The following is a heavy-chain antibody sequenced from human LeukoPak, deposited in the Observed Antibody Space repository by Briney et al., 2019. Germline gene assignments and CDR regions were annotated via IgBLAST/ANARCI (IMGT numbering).Heavy chain of an antibody. CDR2: INPNSGGT. CDR3: ARVGAVAGSHFDY. V-gene: IGHV1-2*02. CDR1: GYTFTGYY. Sequence: ASVTVSCKASGYTFTGYYMHGVRQAPGQGREGMGWINPNSGGTNYAQKFQGRVTMTRDTSISTAYMELSRLRSDDTAVYYCARVGAVAGSHFDYWGQGTLVTVSS. D-gene: IGHD6-19*01. J-gene: IGHJ4*02.